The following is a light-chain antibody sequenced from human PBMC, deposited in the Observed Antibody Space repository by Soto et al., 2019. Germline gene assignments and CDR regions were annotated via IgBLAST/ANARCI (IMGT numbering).Light chain of an antibody. CDR3: AAWDDSLNGYV. J-gene: IGLJ1*01. CDR1: SSNIGTNA. V-gene: IGLV1-44*01. Sequence: QSALTQPPSASGTPGQRVTISCSGGSSNIGTNAVNWYQQLPGTAPKLLIYNNNQRPSGVPDRFSGSKSGTSASLAISGLQSEDEADYYCAAWDDSLNGYVFGTGTKLTGL. CDR2: NNN.